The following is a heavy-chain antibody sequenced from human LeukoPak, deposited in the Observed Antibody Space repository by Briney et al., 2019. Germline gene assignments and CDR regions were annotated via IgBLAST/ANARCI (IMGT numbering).Heavy chain of an antibody. V-gene: IGHV4-61*02. D-gene: IGHD4-17*01. Sequence: SETLSLTCTVSGGSISSGRYYWSWIRQPAGKGLEWIGRISTSGSTNYNPSLKSRVTISVDTSKNQFSLKLSSVTAADTAVYYCASSRRGYYYYYMDVWGKGTTVTISS. CDR2: ISTSGST. CDR3: ASSRRGYYYYYMDV. J-gene: IGHJ6*03. CDR1: GGSISSGRYY.